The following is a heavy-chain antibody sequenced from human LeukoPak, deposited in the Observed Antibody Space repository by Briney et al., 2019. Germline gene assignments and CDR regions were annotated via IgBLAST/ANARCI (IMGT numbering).Heavy chain of an antibody. CDR1: GGSFSGYY. D-gene: IGHD2-2*01. CDR2: NNHSGST. Sequence: PSETRSLTCAVYGGSFSGYYWSWIRQPPGKGLEWIGENNHSGSTNYNPSLKSRVTISVDTSKNQFSLKLSSVTAADTAVYYCARAGPYCSSTSCYPSWFDPWGQGTLVTVSS. V-gene: IGHV4-34*01. CDR3: ARAGPYCSSTSCYPSWFDP. J-gene: IGHJ5*02.